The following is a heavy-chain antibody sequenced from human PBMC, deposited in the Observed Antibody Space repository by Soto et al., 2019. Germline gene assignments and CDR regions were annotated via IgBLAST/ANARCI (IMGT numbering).Heavy chain of an antibody. Sequence: PGGSLRLSCAASGFTFSSYAMHWVRQAPGKGLEWVAVISYDGSNKYYADSVKGRFTISRDNSKNTLYLQMNSLRAEDTAVYYCARDEGRVRGAPVPYWGQGTLVTVSS. J-gene: IGHJ4*02. V-gene: IGHV3-30-3*01. D-gene: IGHD3-10*01. CDR3: ARDEGRVRGAPVPY. CDR2: ISYDGSNK. CDR1: GFTFSSYA.